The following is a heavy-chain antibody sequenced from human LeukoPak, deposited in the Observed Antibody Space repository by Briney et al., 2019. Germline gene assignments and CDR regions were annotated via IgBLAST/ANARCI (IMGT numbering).Heavy chain of an antibody. CDR1: GGSFSGYY. J-gene: IGHJ4*02. Sequence: SETLSLTCAVYGGSFSGYYWSWIRQPPGKGLEWIGEINHSGSTNYNPSPKSRVTISVDTSKNQFSLKLSSVTAADTAVYYCARGRRITMVRGVKTLDYWGQGTLVTVSS. CDR3: ARGRRITMVRGVKTLDY. D-gene: IGHD3-10*01. V-gene: IGHV4-34*01. CDR2: INHSGST.